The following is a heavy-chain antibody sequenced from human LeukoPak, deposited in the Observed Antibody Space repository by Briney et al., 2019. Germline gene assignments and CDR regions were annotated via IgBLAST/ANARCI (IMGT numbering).Heavy chain of an antibody. D-gene: IGHD6-6*01. CDR3: AKQSSSFQDYFDY. CDR1: GFTLSSYA. CDR2: ISGSGGST. Sequence: GGSLRLSCAASGFTLSSYAMSWVRQAPGKGLEWVSAISGSGGSTYYADSVKGRFTISRDNSKNTLYLQMNSLRAEDTAVYYCAKQSSSFQDYFDYWGQGTLVTVSS. V-gene: IGHV3-23*01. J-gene: IGHJ4*02.